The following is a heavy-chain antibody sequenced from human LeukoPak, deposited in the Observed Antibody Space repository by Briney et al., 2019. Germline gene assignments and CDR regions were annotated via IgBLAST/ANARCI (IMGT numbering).Heavy chain of an antibody. CDR1: GYTLTELS. J-gene: IGHJ4*02. CDR2: FDPEDGET. V-gene: IGHV1-24*01. CDR3: ATVPYYYDSSGPLD. Sequence: ASVKVSCKVSGYTLTELSMHWVRQAPGKGLEWMGGFDPEDGETIYAQKFQGRVTMTEDTSTDTAYMELSSLRSEDTAVYYCATVPYYYDSSGPLDWGQGTLVTVSS. D-gene: IGHD3-22*01.